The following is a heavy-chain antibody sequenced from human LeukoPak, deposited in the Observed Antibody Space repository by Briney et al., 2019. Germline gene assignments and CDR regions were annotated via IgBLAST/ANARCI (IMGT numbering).Heavy chain of an antibody. V-gene: IGHV3-33*01. CDR2: IWYDASNK. CDR3: VGGVSVSTFNTPAS. J-gene: IGHJ5*02. CDR1: GCTFSRLG. Sequence: GGSLRLSWAACGCTFSRLGMHGLRQAPGKGLEWVAVIWYDASNKYYADSVKGRFTISRDNSKNTLYLQMNSLKDDDTAVYYCVGGVSVSTFNTPASWGQGTLVIVSS. D-gene: IGHD6-13*01.